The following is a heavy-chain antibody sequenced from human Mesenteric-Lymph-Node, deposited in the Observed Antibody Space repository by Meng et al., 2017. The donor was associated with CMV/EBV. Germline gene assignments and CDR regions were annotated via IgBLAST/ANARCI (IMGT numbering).Heavy chain of an antibody. D-gene: IGHD3-16*01. J-gene: IGHJ4*02. Sequence: GGSLRLSCAASGFIFSGYGIHWVRQVPGKGLEWVSYISPDGANKYYADSVKGRFTISRDSSKNTLYLQMNSLRAEDTAVYYCARDPDNISPGGDYWGQGTLVTVSS. V-gene: IGHV3-30*02. CDR2: ISPDGANK. CDR3: ARDPDNISPGGDY. CDR1: GFIFSGYG.